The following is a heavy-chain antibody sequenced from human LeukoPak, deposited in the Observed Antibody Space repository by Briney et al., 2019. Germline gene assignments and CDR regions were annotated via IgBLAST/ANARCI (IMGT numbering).Heavy chain of an antibody. CDR1: GFTFSTYW. CDR2: VKQDGSEK. J-gene: IGHJ6*02. V-gene: IGHV3-7*01. Sequence: GGSLRLSCAASGFTFSTYWMSWVRQAPGKGPEWVANVKQDGSEKYYVDSVKGRFTLSRDNANNSLFLQMSSLRDEDTAVYYCARYHGGGWDVWSQGTTVTVSS. CDR3: ARYHGGGWDV. D-gene: IGHD4-23*01.